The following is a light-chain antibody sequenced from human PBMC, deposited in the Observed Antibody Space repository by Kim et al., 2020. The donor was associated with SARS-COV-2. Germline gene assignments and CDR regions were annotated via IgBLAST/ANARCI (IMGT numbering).Light chain of an antibody. CDR3: QQSHSFPLT. Sequence: SASIGDRVTITCRASESIHKWLVWFQQKPGKAPRPLIYEASTLETGVPSRFSGSGSGTEFTLTISSLQPDDFGTYYCQQSHSFPLTFGGGTRVEI. J-gene: IGKJ4*01. V-gene: IGKV1-5*01. CDR1: ESIHKW. CDR2: EAS.